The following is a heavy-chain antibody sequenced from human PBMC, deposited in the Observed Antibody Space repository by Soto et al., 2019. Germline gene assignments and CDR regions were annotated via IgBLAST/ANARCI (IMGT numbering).Heavy chain of an antibody. D-gene: IGHD1-26*01. CDR3: ARGGWELLPWFDP. V-gene: IGHV4-59*01. J-gene: IGHJ5*02. Sequence: SETLSLTCTVSGGSISSYYWSWIRQPPGKGLEWIGYIYYSGSTNYNPSLKSRVTISVDTSKNQFSLKLSSVTAADTAVYYCARGGWELLPWFDPWGQGTLVTVSS. CDR2: IYYSGST. CDR1: GGSISSYY.